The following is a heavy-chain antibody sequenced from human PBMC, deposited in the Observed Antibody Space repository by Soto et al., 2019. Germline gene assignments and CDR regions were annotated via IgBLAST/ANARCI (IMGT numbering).Heavy chain of an antibody. CDR3: AREGFDHRTDY. Sequence: QVQLQESGPGLVKPSETLSLTCAVSGGSISSPNWWSWYRQPPGKGLEWIGEMYPSGSSNRNPSLNSRVTISLDTSKNHFSLKLTSLPAADTAMYYCAREGFDHRTDYWGQGIPVTVSS. V-gene: IGHV4-4*02. CDR1: GGSISSPNW. J-gene: IGHJ4*02. CDR2: MYPSGSS.